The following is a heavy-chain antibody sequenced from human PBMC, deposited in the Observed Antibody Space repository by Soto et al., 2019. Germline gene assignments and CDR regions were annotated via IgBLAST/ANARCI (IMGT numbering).Heavy chain of an antibody. J-gene: IGHJ6*02. CDR1: GITFTTYA. CDR2: ISYDGSNT. Sequence: VQLVESGGGVVQPGRSLRVSCAASGITFTTYAMHWVRQAPGKGLEWVAVISYDGSNTYYADSVKGRFTISRDNSKNTLNLQMNSLRAEDTAVYYCARDSYGMDVWGQGTTVTVSS. V-gene: IGHV3-30-3*01. CDR3: ARDSYGMDV.